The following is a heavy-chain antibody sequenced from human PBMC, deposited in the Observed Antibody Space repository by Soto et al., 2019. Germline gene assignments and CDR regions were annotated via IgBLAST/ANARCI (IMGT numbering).Heavy chain of an antibody. Sequence: QVQLVQSGAEVKKPGSAVKVSCKASGGTFSSYAISWGRQAPGQGLEWMGGIIPIFGTANYAQRFQGRVTITADESTSTAYMELSSLRSEDTAVYYCARGGGYEHYYYYGMDVWGQGTTATVSS. J-gene: IGHJ6*02. CDR1: GGTFSSYA. D-gene: IGHD5-12*01. CDR3: ARGGGYEHYYYYGMDV. CDR2: IIPIFGTA. V-gene: IGHV1-69*12.